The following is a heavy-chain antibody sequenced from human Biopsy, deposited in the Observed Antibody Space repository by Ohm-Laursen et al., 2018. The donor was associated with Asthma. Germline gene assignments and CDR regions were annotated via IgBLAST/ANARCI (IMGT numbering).Heavy chain of an antibody. CDR2: ISYTGSA. Sequence: SETLSLTCTVSGGSLSSSSYYWGWIRQPPGKGLEGVGSISYTGSAYHNPSLKRRVTISVDTSKNPFSLKLSSVTAADTAVYYCARHWDWGSFFDYWGQGTPVTVSS. D-gene: IGHD7-27*01. J-gene: IGHJ4*02. V-gene: IGHV4-39*01. CDR3: ARHWDWGSFFDY. CDR1: GGSLSSSSYY.